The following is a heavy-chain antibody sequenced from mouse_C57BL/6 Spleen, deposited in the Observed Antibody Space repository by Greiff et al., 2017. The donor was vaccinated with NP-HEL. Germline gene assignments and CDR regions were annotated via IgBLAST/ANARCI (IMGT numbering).Heavy chain of an antibody. CDR1: GFTFSDYG. CDR3: ARERFYYGSSWGFDY. D-gene: IGHD1-1*01. Sequence: EVKLMESGGGLVKPGGSLKLSCAASGFTFSDYGMHWVRQAPEKGLEWVAYISSGSSTIYYADTVKGRFTISRDNAKNTLFLQMTSLRSEDTAMYYCARERFYYGSSWGFDYWGQGTTLTVSS. V-gene: IGHV5-17*01. J-gene: IGHJ2*01. CDR2: ISSGSSTI.